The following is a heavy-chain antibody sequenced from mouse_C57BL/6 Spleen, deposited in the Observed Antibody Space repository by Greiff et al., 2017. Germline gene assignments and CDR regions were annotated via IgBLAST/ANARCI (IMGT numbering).Heavy chain of an antibody. D-gene: IGHD2-3*01. CDR2: IYPRSGNT. J-gene: IGHJ2*01. CDR1: GYTFTSYG. Sequence: QVQLQQSGAELARPGASVKLSCKASGYTFTSYGISWVKQRTGQGLEWIGEIYPRSGNTYYNEKFKGKATLTADKSSSTAYMELRSLTSEDSAVYFCAREAGGSYDGYHFDYWGQGTTLTVSS. CDR3: AREAGGSYDGYHFDY. V-gene: IGHV1-81*01.